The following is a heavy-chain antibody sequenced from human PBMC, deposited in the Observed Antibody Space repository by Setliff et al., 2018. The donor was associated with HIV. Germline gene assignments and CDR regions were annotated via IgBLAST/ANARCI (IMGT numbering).Heavy chain of an antibody. Sequence: ASVKVSCKASGYLFTGYYMHWVRQASGQGLEWMGWINVNSGGTKYAQKFQGRVTINADISTTTAYMGLSRLRSEDTAVYYCGLAKILGGAFDYWGRGTLVTVSS. J-gene: IGHJ4*02. CDR2: INVNSGGT. CDR3: GLAKILGGAFDY. D-gene: IGHD5-12*01. CDR1: GYLFTGYY. V-gene: IGHV1-2*02.